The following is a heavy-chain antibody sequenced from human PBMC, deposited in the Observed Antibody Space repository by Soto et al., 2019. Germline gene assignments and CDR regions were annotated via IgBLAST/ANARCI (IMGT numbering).Heavy chain of an antibody. Sequence: GGSLRLSCAASGFTVSSNYMSWVRQAPGKGLEWVSVIYSGGSTYYADSVKGRFTISRDNSKNTLYLQMNSLRAEDTAVYYCASSARGYDYVDYYYYGMDVWGQGTTVTVSS. D-gene: IGHD5-12*01. CDR3: ASSARGYDYVDYYYYGMDV. V-gene: IGHV3-53*01. CDR2: IYSGGST. CDR1: GFTVSSNY. J-gene: IGHJ6*02.